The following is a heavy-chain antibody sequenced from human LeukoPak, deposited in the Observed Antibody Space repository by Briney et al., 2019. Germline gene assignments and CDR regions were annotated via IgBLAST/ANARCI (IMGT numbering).Heavy chain of an antibody. CDR2: INHSGST. CDR3: ARSGYYKNGYFDY. D-gene: IGHD3-22*01. Sequence: PSETLSLTCAVYGGSFSGYYWSWIRQPPGKGLEWIGEINHSGSTNYNPSLKSRVTISVDTSKNQFSLKLSSVTAADTAVYYCARSGYYKNGYFDYWGQGTLVTVPS. V-gene: IGHV4-34*01. CDR1: GGSFSGYY. J-gene: IGHJ4*02.